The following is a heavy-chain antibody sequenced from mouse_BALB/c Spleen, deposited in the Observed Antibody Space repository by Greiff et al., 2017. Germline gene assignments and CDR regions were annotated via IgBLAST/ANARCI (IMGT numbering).Heavy chain of an antibody. Sequence: EVQLQESGGGLVQPGGSRKLSCAASGFTFSSFGMHWVRQAPEKGLEWVAYISSGSSTIYYADTVKGRFTISRDNPKNTLFLQMTSLRSEDTAMYYCARSYDGYYDFDYWGQGTTLTVSS. J-gene: IGHJ2*01. CDR3: ARSYDGYYDFDY. CDR2: ISSGSSTI. CDR1: GFTFSSFG. D-gene: IGHD2-3*01. V-gene: IGHV5-17*02.